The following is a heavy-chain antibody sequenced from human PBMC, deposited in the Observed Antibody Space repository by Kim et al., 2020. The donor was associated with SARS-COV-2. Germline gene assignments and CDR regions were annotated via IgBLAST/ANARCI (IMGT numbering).Heavy chain of an antibody. CDR1: GFTFSSYA. CDR3: AKRAGQRGYDFWYAFDI. Sequence: GGSLRLSCAASGFTFSSYAMSWVRQAPGKGLEWVSAISGSGGSTYYADSVKGRFTISRDNSKNTLYLQMNSLRAEDTAVYYCAKRAGQRGYDFWYAFDIWGQGTMGTVSS. V-gene: IGHV3-23*01. J-gene: IGHJ3*02. D-gene: IGHD3-3*01. CDR2: ISGSGGST.